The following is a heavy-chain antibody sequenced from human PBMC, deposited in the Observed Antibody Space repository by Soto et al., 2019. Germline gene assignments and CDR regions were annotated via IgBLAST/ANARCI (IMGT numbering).Heavy chain of an antibody. V-gene: IGHV4-59*01. CDR3: ARVVFRTMIVVVMGAWFDP. D-gene: IGHD3-22*01. Sequence: SETLSLTCTVSGGSISSYYWSWIRQPPGKGLEWIGYIYYSGSTNYNPSLKSRVTISVDTSKNQFSLKLSSVTAADTAVYYCARVVFRTMIVVVMGAWFDPWGQGTLVTVSS. CDR1: GGSISSYY. CDR2: IYYSGST. J-gene: IGHJ5*02.